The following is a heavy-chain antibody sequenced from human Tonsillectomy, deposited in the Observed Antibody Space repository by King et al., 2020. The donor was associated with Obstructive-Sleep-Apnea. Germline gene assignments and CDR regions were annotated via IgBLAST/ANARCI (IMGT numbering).Heavy chain of an antibody. CDR2: IHYSGTT. J-gene: IGHJ4*02. D-gene: IGHD6-13*01. CDR3: ARQISSSWFLDL. Sequence: VQLQESGPGLVKPSETLSLTCNVSGGSVSNYYWSWIRQPPGKGLEWIGNIHYSGTTYYNPSLKSRVTTSVDTSKNQFSLKLRSVTAADTAVYFCARQISSSWFLDLWGQGTLVTVSS. CDR1: GGSVSNYY. V-gene: IGHV4-59*02.